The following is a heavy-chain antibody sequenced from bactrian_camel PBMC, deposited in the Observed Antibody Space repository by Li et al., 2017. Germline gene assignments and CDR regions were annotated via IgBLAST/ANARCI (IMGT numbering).Heavy chain of an antibody. D-gene: IGHD5*01. CDR3: SGAAWTLTYGAY. V-gene: IGHV3S6*01. J-gene: IGHJ4*01. Sequence: HVQLVESGGGLVQPGGSLRLSCAASGFTFSTYPMIWVRQAPGKGLEWVSSIYTGGGIPYYADPVKGRFTISRDNAKNTLYLELNSLKIEDTAMYYCSGAAWTLTYGAYWGTGTQVTVS. CDR2: IYTGGGIP. CDR1: GFTFSTYP.